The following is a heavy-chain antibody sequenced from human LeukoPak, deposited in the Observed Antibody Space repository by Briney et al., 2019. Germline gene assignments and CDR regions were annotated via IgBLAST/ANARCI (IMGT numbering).Heavy chain of an antibody. J-gene: IGHJ3*02. V-gene: IGHV1-69*04. Sequence: GASVKVSCKASGGTFSSYAISWVRQAPGQRLEWMGRIIPILGIANYAQKFQGRVTITADKSTSAAYMELSSLRSEDTAVYYCARGRAGTYEDAFDIWGQGTMVTVSS. CDR3: ARGRAGTYEDAFDI. D-gene: IGHD6-13*01. CDR2: IIPILGIA. CDR1: GGTFSSYA.